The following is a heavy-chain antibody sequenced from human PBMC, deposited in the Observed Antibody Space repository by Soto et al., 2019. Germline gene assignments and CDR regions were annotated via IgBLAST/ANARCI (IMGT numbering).Heavy chain of an antibody. CDR1: GFTFSSYA. D-gene: IGHD5-18*01. CDR3: AKVGLRGYSYVPYYLDY. J-gene: IGHJ4*02. Sequence: GGSLRLSCAASGFTFSSYAMNWVRQAPGKGLEWVSAISDIGGTTYYADSVKGRFTISRDNSKNTLYLQMNSLRAEDTAVYYCAKVGLRGYSYVPYYLDYWGQGTLVTVSS. V-gene: IGHV3-23*01. CDR2: ISDIGGTT.